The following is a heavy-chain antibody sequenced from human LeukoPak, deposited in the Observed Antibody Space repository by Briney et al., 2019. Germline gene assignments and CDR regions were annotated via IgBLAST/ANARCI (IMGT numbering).Heavy chain of an antibody. J-gene: IGHJ5*02. V-gene: IGHV1-69*06. Sequence: ASVKVSCKASGGTFSSYAISWVRQAPGQGLEWMGRIIPIFGTANYAQKFQGRVTITADKSTSTAYMELSSLRSEDTAVYYCARVTHIVGATIEAKNWFDPWGQGTLVTVSS. CDR2: IIPIFGTA. CDR1: GGTFSSYA. CDR3: ARVTHIVGATIEAKNWFDP. D-gene: IGHD1-26*01.